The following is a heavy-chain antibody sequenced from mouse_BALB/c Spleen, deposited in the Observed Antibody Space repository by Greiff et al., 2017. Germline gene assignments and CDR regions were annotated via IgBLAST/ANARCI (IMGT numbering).Heavy chain of an antibody. CDR2: ISDGGSYT. V-gene: IGHV5-4*02. J-gene: IGHJ3*01. CDR1: GFTFSDYY. CDR3: ARVRDYYDSSSD. D-gene: IGHD1-1*01. Sequence: EVQLVESGGGLVKPGGSLKLSCAASGFTFSDYYMYWVRQTPEKRLEWVATISDGGSYTYYPDSVKGRFTISRDNAKNNLYLQMSSLKSEDTALYYCARVRDYYDSSSDWGQGTLVTVSA.